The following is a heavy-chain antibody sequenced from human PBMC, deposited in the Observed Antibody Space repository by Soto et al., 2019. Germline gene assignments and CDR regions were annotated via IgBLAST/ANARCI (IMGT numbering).Heavy chain of an antibody. CDR1: GGSISGYS. D-gene: IGHD5-12*01. CDR2: IYFSGIT. V-gene: IGHV4-59*01. Sequence: SETLSLTCSVSGGSISGYSWSWIRQPPGKGLDWVGYIYFSGITNYNPSLKSRVSLLVDTSKNYFSLSLNSVTAADTAVYYCARARSGYNIDAFDIWGQGKMVTVSS. J-gene: IGHJ3*02. CDR3: ARARSGYNIDAFDI.